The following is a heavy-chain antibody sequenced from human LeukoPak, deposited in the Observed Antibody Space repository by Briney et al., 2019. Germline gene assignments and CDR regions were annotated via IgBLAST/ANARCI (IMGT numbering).Heavy chain of an antibody. J-gene: IGHJ4*02. CDR1: GFTFDDYA. CDR3: ARDPDY. V-gene: IGHV3-74*01. CDR2: INSDGSST. Sequence: GRSLRLSCAASGFTFDDYAMHWVRQAPGKGLEWVSRINSDGSSTSYADSVKGRFTISRDNAKNTLYLQMNSLRAEDTAVYYCARDPDYWGQGTLVTVSS.